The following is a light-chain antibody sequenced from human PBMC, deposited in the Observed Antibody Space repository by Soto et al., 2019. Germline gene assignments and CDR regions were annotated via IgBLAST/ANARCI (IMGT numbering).Light chain of an antibody. CDR2: AAV. CDR3: QKYNSAPAT. V-gene: IGKV1-27*01. J-gene: IGKJ4*01. Sequence: DIQMTQSPSSLSASVGDRVTITCRASQGISDYLAWYQQRSGKVPELLIYAAVTLQSGVPSRFSGSGSGTDFTLTISSLQPEDVATYYCQKYNSAPATFGGGTKVEIK. CDR1: QGISDY.